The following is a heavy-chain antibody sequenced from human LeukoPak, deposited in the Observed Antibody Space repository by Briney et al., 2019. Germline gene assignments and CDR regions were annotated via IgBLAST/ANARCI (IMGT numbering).Heavy chain of an antibody. CDR1: GFTFSSYA. V-gene: IGHV3-30*04. Sequence: PGGSLRLSCAASGFTFSSYAMHWVRQAPGKGLEWVAVISYDGSNKYYADSVKGRFTISRDNSKNTLYLQMNSLRAEDTAVYYCARDTERRFDPWGQGTLVTVSS. J-gene: IGHJ5*02. CDR3: ARDTERRFDP. CDR2: ISYDGSNK. D-gene: IGHD4-17*01.